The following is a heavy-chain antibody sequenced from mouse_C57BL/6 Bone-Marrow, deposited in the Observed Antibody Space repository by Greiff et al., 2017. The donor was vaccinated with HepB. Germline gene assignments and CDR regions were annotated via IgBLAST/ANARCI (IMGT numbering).Heavy chain of an antibody. D-gene: IGHD1-1*01. Sequence: QVHVKQSGAELAKPGASVKLSCKASGYTFTSYWMHWVKQRPGQGLEWIGYINPSSGYTKYNQKFKDKATLTADKSSSTAYMPLRSLTYEDSAVYYCARHSGATTSRLCQKPYGSDWYFDVWGTGTTVTVSS. J-gene: IGHJ1*03. V-gene: IGHV1-7*01. CDR2: INPSSGYT. CDR3: ARHSGATTSRLCQKPYGSDWYFDV. CDR1: GYTFTSYW.